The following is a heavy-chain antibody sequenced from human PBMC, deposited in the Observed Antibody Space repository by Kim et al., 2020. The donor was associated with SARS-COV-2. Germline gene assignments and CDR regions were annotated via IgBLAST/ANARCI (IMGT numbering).Heavy chain of an antibody. CDR3: ARGYSSSSQLYFFYMDV. Sequence: ASVKVSCKASGYRFNSFDINWGRQATGQGLEWMGWMNPKSGNTGYEQRFKGRVTLTKSTAESTAYMELSSLTFEDTAVYYCARGYSSSSQLYFFYMDVWGKGTTVTVS. CDR2: MNPKSGNT. D-gene: IGHD6-6*01. CDR1: GYRFNSFD. V-gene: IGHV1-8*01. J-gene: IGHJ6*03.